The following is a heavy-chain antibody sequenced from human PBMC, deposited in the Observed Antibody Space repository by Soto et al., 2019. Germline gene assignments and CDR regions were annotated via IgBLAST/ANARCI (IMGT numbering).Heavy chain of an antibody. D-gene: IGHD3-22*01. CDR2: ISGSGVST. Sequence: LRLSCAASGFTFSSYAMSWVRQAPGKGLEWVSAISGSGVSTYYADSVKGRFTISRDNSKNTLYLQMNSLRAEDTAVYYCAKSPGMYYYDSSGYYHYDYWGQGNLVTVSS. CDR3: AKSPGMYYYDSSGYYHYDY. J-gene: IGHJ4*02. CDR1: GFTFSSYA. V-gene: IGHV3-23*01.